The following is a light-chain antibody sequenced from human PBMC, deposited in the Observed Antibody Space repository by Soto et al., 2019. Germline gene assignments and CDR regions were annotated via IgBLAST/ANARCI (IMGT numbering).Light chain of an antibody. V-gene: IGKV1-5*01. CDR3: QQYNTYAT. Sequence: DIQMTQSPSTLSAALGDRVTITFRASQSISSWLAWYQQKPGKAPKLLIYDASSLESGVPSRFSGSGSGSEFNFTITGLQPDDFATYFCQQYNTYATFGQGTRLEI. CDR2: DAS. CDR1: QSISSW. J-gene: IGKJ5*01.